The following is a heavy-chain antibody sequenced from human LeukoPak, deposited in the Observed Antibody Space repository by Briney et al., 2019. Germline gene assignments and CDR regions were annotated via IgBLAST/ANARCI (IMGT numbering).Heavy chain of an antibody. CDR1: GGSISSSSYY. CDR3: ARHGRYYDILTGYYYWFDP. CDR2: IYYSGST. D-gene: IGHD3-9*01. V-gene: IGHV4-39*01. J-gene: IGHJ5*02. Sequence: PSETLTLTCTVSGGSISSSSYYWGWIRQPPGKGLEWIGSIYYSGSTSNNPSLKSRVTISVDASKNQFSLKLTSVTAADSAVYYCARHGRYYDILTGYYYWFDPWGQGTLVTVSP.